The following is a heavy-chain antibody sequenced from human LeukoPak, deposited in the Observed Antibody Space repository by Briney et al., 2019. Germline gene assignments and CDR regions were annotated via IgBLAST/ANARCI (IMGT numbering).Heavy chain of an antibody. CDR3: ARDSAPLDYDSSGYFDY. V-gene: IGHV3-30*04. CDR2: ISSDGSNQ. CDR1: EFTFSSSA. J-gene: IGHJ4*02. D-gene: IGHD3-22*01. Sequence: GGSLRLSCAASEFTFSSSAMHWVRQAPGKGLEWVAVISSDGSNQYYADSVKGRFTISRDNSKNTLYLQMNSLRAEDTAVYYCARDSAPLDYDSSGYFDYWGQGTLVTVSS.